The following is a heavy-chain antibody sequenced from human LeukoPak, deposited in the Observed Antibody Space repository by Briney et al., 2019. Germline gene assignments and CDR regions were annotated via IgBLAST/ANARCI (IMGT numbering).Heavy chain of an antibody. V-gene: IGHV3-21*04. Sequence: GGSLRLSCAGSGFTFSSYSMNWVRQAPGKGLEWVSCISSSSSYIYYADSVKGRFTISRDNAKNSLYLQMNSLRAEDTAVYYCARVKSYYYDTSDKDAFDIWGQGTMVTVSS. CDR3: ARVKSYYYDTSDKDAFDI. J-gene: IGHJ3*02. CDR2: ISSSSSYI. D-gene: IGHD3-22*01. CDR1: GFTFSSYS.